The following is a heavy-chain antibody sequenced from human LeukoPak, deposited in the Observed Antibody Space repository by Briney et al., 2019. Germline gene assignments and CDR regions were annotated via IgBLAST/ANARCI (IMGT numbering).Heavy chain of an antibody. V-gene: IGHV3-11*04. CDR2: ISSSGSTI. Sequence: PGGSLRLSCAASGFTFSDYYMSWIRQAPGKGLEWVSYISSSGSTIYYADSVKGRFTISRDNAKNSLYLQMNSLRAEDTAVYYCARDRGQYYDFWSGYTPPYGMDVWGQGTTVTVSS. D-gene: IGHD3-3*01. CDR3: ARDRGQYYDFWSGYTPPYGMDV. CDR1: GFTFSDYY. J-gene: IGHJ6*02.